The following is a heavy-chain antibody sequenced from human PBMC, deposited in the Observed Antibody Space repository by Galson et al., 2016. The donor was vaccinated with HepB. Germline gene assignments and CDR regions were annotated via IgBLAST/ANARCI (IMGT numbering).Heavy chain of an antibody. CDR1: GFTFSRYW. CDR3: ARLQLFYYHYGTDF. Sequence: SLRLSCAASGFTFSRYWMSWVRQAPGKGLEWLANIKEDGSEEYYVDSVKGRFTISRDNAKNSLYLQMNSLRAEDTAVYYCARLQLFYYHYGTDFWGQGTTVTVSS. V-gene: IGHV3-7*01. J-gene: IGHJ6*02. D-gene: IGHD1-1*01. CDR2: IKEDGSEE.